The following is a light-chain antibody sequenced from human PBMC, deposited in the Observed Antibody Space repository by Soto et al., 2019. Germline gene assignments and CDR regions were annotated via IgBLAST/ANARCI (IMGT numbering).Light chain of an antibody. Sequence: DIVMTQSPDSLAVSLGERATINCKSSQSVLYSSNNKNYLAWYQQKPGQPPKLLIYWASTRESGVPDRFRGSGSGTDFTLTFISLQAEDVAVYYCQQYYSTLTWTFGQGTKVEIK. CDR3: QQYYSTLTWT. CDR2: WAS. J-gene: IGKJ1*01. V-gene: IGKV4-1*01. CDR1: QSVLYSSNNKNY.